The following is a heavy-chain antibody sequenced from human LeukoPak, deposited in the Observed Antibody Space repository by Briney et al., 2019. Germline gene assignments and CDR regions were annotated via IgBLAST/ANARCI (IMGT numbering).Heavy chain of an antibody. V-gene: IGHV3-7*03. J-gene: IGHJ6*02. CDR2: INHNGNVN. Sequence: PGVSLRLSCAASGFTFSSYWMNCARQAPGKGLEWVASINHNGNVNYYVYSVKGRFTVSRDNAKNSMYLQMSNLRAEDTAVYFCARGGGLDVWGQGATVTVSS. CDR1: GFTFSSYW. D-gene: IGHD3-16*01. CDR3: ARGGGLDV.